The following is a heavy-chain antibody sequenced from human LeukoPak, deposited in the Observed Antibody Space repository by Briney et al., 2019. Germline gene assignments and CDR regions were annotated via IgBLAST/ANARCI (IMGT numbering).Heavy chain of an antibody. Sequence: GGSLRLSCAASGFTFSSYEMNWVRQAPGKGLEWVSYISSSGSTIYYADSVKGRFTISRDNAKNSLYLQMNSLRAEDTAVCYCATRRYSYGTLDYWGQGTLVTVSS. J-gene: IGHJ4*02. V-gene: IGHV3-48*03. CDR1: GFTFSSYE. D-gene: IGHD5-18*01. CDR2: ISSSGSTI. CDR3: ATRRYSYGTLDY.